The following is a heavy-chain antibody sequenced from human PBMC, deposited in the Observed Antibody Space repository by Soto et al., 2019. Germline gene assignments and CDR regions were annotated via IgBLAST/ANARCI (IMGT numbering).Heavy chain of an antibody. J-gene: IGHJ6*03. CDR2: MNPNSGNT. Sequence: ASVKVSCKASGYTFTSYDINWVRQATGQGLEWMGWMNPNSGNTGYAQKFQGRVTMTRNTSISTAYMELSSLRSEDTAVYYCARDWTSSYYYYMDVWGKGTTVTGSS. D-gene: IGHD6-6*01. CDR3: ARDWTSSYYYYMDV. V-gene: IGHV1-8*01. CDR1: GYTFTSYD.